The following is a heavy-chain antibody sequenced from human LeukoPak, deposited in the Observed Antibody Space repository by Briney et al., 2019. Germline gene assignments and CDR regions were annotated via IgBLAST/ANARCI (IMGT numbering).Heavy chain of an antibody. Sequence: ASVKVSCKASGYTFTSYDVNWVRQATGQGLEWMGWVNPNSGHTGYAQKFQGRVTMTTNTSISTAYMELSSLRSEDTAVYYCARGAPGSYCSGGSCPYFNYWGQGTLVSVSS. V-gene: IGHV1-8*01. J-gene: IGHJ4*02. CDR1: GYTFTSYD. CDR3: ARGAPGSYCSGGSCPYFNY. CDR2: VNPNSGHT. D-gene: IGHD2-15*01.